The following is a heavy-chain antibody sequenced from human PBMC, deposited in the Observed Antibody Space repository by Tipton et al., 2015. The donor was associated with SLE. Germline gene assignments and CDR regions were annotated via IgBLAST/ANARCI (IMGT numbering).Heavy chain of an antibody. CDR3: ARSLSRKWTLDR. CDR2: IYYSGST. Sequence: GLVKPSETLSLSCTVSGGSISSSYWSWIRQPPGKGLEWIGYIYYSGSTNSNPSLKSRVTISLDTSKNQFSLKLSSVTAADTAVYYCARSLSRKWTLDRWGQGTLVTVSS. D-gene: IGHD1-26*01. J-gene: IGHJ5*02. V-gene: IGHV4-59*12. CDR1: GGSISSSY.